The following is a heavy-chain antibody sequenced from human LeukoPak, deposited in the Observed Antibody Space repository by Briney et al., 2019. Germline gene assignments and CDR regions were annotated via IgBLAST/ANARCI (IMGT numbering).Heavy chain of an antibody. V-gene: IGHV3-7*04. Sequence: GGSLTLSCAAAGFIFSSYWMSWVRQAPGKGLEWVANIKQDGSEKYYVDSVKGRFTVSRDNAKSSLYLQMNSLRAEDTAVYYCAGGLVDIGYWGQGTLVTVSS. D-gene: IGHD2-2*01. J-gene: IGHJ4*02. CDR2: IKQDGSEK. CDR1: GFIFSSYW. CDR3: AGGLVDIGY.